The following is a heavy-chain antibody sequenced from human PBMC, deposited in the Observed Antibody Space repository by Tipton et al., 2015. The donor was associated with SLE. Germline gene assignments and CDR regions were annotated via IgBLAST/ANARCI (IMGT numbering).Heavy chain of an antibody. CDR2: IYYTGSP. CDR3: ARGQRGDSDAFDI. CDR1: GDSISSSSYY. D-gene: IGHD2-21*02. V-gene: IGHV4-39*01. Sequence: TLSLTCTVSGDSISSSSYYWGWIRQPPGKGLEWIGAIYYTGSPYYNPSLKSRVIISVDTSKNQFSLKLSSVTAADTAVYYCARGQRGDSDAFDIWGQGTMVTVSS. J-gene: IGHJ3*02.